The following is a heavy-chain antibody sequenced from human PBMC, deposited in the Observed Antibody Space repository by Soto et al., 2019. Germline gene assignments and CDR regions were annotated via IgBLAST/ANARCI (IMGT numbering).Heavy chain of an antibody. Sequence: ASVKVSCKASGYTFTTYYMHWVRQAPGQGLQWMGIINPSVGSTTYAQKFQGRLTMTRDTSTSTVYMELRSLRSDDTAVYYCAIPGGYYPDHLVYDFEIWGQGTMVTVSS. CDR3: AIPGGYYPDHLVYDFEI. CDR2: INPSVGST. V-gene: IGHV1-46*01. D-gene: IGHD1-26*01. J-gene: IGHJ3*02. CDR1: GYTFTTYY.